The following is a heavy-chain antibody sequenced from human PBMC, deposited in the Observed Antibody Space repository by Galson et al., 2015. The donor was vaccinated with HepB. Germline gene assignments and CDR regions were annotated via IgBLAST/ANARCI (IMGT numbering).Heavy chain of an antibody. V-gene: IGHV3-11*06. D-gene: IGHD3-10*01. CDR1: GFTFSDYY. J-gene: IGHJ5*02. CDR3: GVGRSGLSGSPFDP. CDR2: ISSSSSYT. Sequence: SLRLSCAASGFTFSDYYMSWIRQAPGKGLEWVSYISSSSSYTNYADSVKGRFTISRDNAKNSLYLQMNSLRAEDTAVYYCGVGRSGLSGSPFDPWGQGTLVTVSS.